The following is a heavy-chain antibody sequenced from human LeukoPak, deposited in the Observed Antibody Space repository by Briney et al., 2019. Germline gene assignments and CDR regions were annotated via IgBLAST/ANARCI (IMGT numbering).Heavy chain of an antibody. J-gene: IGHJ4*02. D-gene: IGHD3-22*01. V-gene: IGHV3-23*01. CDR1: GFTFSNYA. CDR3: AKDPDYYDSSGYYFD. Sequence: PGGSLRLSCAASGFTFSNYAMSWVRQAPGKGLEWVSAISGSGGSTYYADSVKGRFTISRDNSKNTPYLQMNSLRAEDTAVYYCAKDPDYYDSSGYYFDWGQGTLVTVSS. CDR2: ISGSGGST.